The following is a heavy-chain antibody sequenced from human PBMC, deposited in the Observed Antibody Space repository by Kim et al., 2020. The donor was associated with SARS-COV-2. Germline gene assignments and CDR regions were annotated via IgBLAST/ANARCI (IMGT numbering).Heavy chain of an antibody. J-gene: IGHJ3*02. CDR3: ARPVWFGDSSADDAFDI. CDR1: GFTVSSNY. V-gene: IGHV3-53*01. Sequence: GGSLRLSCAASGFTVSSNYMSWVRQAPGKGLEWVSVIYSGGSTYYADSVKGRFTISRDNYKNTLYLQMNSLRAEDTAVYYCARPVWFGDSSADDAFDIWGQGTMVTVSS. D-gene: IGHD3-10*01. CDR2: IYSGGST.